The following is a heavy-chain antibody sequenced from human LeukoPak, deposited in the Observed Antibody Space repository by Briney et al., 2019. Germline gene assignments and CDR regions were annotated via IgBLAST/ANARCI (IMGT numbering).Heavy chain of an antibody. Sequence: PGGSLRLSCAASGFTFSNYNMNWVRQAPGKGLEWVSYISSSSIIYYADSVKGRFTISRDNAKNSLYLQMNSLRAEDAAVYYCARARGSYSFDCWGQGTLVTVSS. CDR2: ISSSSII. D-gene: IGHD1-26*01. CDR1: GFTFSNYN. CDR3: ARARGSYSFDC. J-gene: IGHJ4*02. V-gene: IGHV3-69-1*01.